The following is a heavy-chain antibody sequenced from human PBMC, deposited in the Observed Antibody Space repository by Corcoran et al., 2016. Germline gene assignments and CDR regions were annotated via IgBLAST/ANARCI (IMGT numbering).Heavy chain of an antibody. CDR3: AMGGPYYCSGGSCYRISFRYYYYGMDV. J-gene: IGHJ6*02. CDR1: GYTFTSYD. Sequence: QVQLVQSGAEVKKPGASVKVSCKASGYTFTSYDINWVRQATGQGLEWMGWMNPNSGNTGYAQKFQGRVTMTRNTSISTAYMELSSLRSEDTAVYYCAMGGPYYCSGGSCYRISFRYYYYGMDVWGQGTTVTVSS. D-gene: IGHD2-15*01. V-gene: IGHV1-8*01. CDR2: MNPNSGNT.